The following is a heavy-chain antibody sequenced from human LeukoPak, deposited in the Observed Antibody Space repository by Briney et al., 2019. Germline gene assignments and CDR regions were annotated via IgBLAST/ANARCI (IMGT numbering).Heavy chain of an antibody. D-gene: IGHD4-17*01. CDR1: GGTFTSYA. V-gene: IGHV1-69*04. CDR2: IIPILGIA. CDR3: AREVDYGDYYFDY. Sequence: ASVKVSCKASGGTFTSYAISWVRQAPGQGLEWMGRIIPILGIANYAQKFQGRVTITTDKSTSTAYMELSSLRSEDTAVYYCAREVDYGDYYFDYWDQGTLVTVSS. J-gene: IGHJ4*02.